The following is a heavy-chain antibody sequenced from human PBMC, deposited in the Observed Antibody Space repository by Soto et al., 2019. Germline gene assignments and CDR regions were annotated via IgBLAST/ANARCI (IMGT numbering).Heavy chain of an antibody. CDR1: GGSISSGGYS. V-gene: IGHV4-30-2*03. CDR3: ARHTPAISISDH. D-gene: IGHD2-15*01. CDR2: IYHSGST. Sequence: SETLSLTCAVSGGSISSGGYSWSWMRQPPGKGLEWIGYIYHSGSTYYNPSLKSRVTISVDTSKNQFSLKLSSVTAADTAVYYCARHTPAISISDHWGQGTLVTVSS. J-gene: IGHJ4*02.